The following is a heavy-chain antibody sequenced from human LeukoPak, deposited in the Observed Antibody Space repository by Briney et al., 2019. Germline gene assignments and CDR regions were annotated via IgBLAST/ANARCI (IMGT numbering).Heavy chain of an antibody. D-gene: IGHD2-21*01. CDR1: GLTLSDYA. V-gene: IGHV3-23*01. Sequence: GGSLRLSCAVSGLTLSDYAMSRVRQAPGKGLEWVSTVSGSGGQTHYADSVKGRFVISRDNFRNTVYLQMNILRVEDTAIYYCAKAGSGVPIVVVPAAFDSWGQGTLVTVSS. CDR3: AKAGSGVPIVVVPAAFDS. J-gene: IGHJ4*02. CDR2: VSGSGGQT.